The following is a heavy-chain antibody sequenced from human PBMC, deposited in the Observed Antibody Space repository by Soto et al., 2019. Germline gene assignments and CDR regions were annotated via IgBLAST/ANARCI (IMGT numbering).Heavy chain of an antibody. V-gene: IGHV3-66*01. J-gene: IGHJ5*02. CDR1: GFTVSSNY. Sequence: GGSLRLSCAASGFTVSSNYMSWVRQAPGKGLEWVSVIYSGGSTYYADSGKGRFTISRDNSKNTLYLQMNSLRAEDTAVYYCARDRGGYCSGGSCYWKGGWFDPWGQGTLVTVSS. CDR2: IYSGGST. CDR3: ARDRGGYCSGGSCYWKGGWFDP. D-gene: IGHD2-15*01.